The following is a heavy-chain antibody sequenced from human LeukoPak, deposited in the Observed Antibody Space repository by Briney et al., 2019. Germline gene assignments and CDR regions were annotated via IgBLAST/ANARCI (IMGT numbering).Heavy chain of an antibody. CDR3: TAEGVVVAANVRW. V-gene: IGHV3-15*01. Sequence: GGSLRLSCAACGVTFSNDWRTWVRQAPGKGLAWVGRIKSKTDGGTTDYAAPVKGRFTISRDDSKNTLYLQMNSLKTEDTAVNYCTAEGVVVAANVRWWGQGTLVTVSS. CDR1: GVTFSNDW. J-gene: IGHJ4*02. D-gene: IGHD2-15*01. CDR2: IKSKTDGGTT.